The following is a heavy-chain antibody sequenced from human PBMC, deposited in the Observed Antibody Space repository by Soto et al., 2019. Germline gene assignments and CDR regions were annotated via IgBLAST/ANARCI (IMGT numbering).Heavy chain of an antibody. V-gene: IGHV1-18*01. Sequence: ASVKVSCKASGYIFSTYGITWVRQAPGQGLEWMGWISSYNGNTTYAQKLQGRVSMTTDTSTSTAYMELRSLTSDDTAVYYCARDRDCITTGCSLVPLGQGTLVTVS. J-gene: IGHJ5*02. CDR3: ARDRDCITTGCSLVP. CDR1: GYIFSTYG. D-gene: IGHD3-22*01. CDR2: ISSYNGNT.